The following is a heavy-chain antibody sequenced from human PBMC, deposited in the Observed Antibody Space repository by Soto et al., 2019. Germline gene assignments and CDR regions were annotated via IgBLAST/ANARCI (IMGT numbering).Heavy chain of an antibody. CDR2: INPSGGST. CDR3: ARSYCSGGSCPDY. D-gene: IGHD2-15*01. V-gene: IGHV1-46*01. CDR1: GYTFTDYF. Sequence: QVQLVQSGAEVKKPGASVVISCKASGYTFTDYFMQWVRQAPGQGLEWMGIINPSGGSTSYAVKFQGRVTMTRDTSTSTVYMELASLRSEDTAVYYCARSYCSGGSCPDYWGQGTLVTVSS. J-gene: IGHJ4*02.